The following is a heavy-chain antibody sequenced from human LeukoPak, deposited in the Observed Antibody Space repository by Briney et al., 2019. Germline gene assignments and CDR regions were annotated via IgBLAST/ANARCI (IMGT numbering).Heavy chain of an antibody. J-gene: IGHJ4*02. CDR1: GFTFSTYT. CDR2: VSSSSTYM. V-gene: IGHV3-21*01. D-gene: IGHD1-26*01. CDR3: ARDIVGGVIDY. Sequence: SGGSLRLSCAASGFTFSTYTMNWVLQAPGKGLEWVSSVSSSSTYMYYVDSVKGRFTISRDNAKSSLYLQMNSLRAEDTAMYYCARDIVGGVIDYWGQGTRVTVSS.